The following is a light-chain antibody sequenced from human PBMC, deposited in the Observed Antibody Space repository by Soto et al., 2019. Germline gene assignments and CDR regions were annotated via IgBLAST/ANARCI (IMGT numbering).Light chain of an antibody. CDR1: QNIRSW. J-gene: IGKJ1*01. CDR3: QQYNSYSWT. Sequence: DIQMTQSPSTLSASVGDRVTITCRASQNIRSWLAWYQQKPGKAPRLLIYKASSLESGVPSRFSGGGSGTEFTLTISSLQPDDFATYYCQQYNSYSWTFGQGTKVDIK. CDR2: KAS. V-gene: IGKV1-5*03.